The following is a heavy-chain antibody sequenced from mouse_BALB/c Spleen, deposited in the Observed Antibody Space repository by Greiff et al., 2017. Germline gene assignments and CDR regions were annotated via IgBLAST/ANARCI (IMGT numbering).Heavy chain of an antibody. CDR2: ISDGGSYT. CDR1: GFTFSDYY. J-gene: IGHJ3*01. D-gene: IGHD2-9*01. CDR3: ARAFYGYAWFAY. V-gene: IGHV5-4*02. Sequence: EVMLVESGGGLVKPGGSLKLSCAASGFTFSDYYMYWVRQTPEKRLEWVATISDGGSYTYYPDSVKGRFTISRDNAKNNLYLQMSSLKSEDTAMYYCARAFYGYAWFAYWGQGTLVTVSA.